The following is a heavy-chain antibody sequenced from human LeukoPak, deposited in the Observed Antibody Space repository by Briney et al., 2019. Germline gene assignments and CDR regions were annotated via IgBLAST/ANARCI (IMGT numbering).Heavy chain of an antibody. Sequence: SETLSLTCTVSGGSLSSYYWSWIRQPPGKGLEWIGYIYYSGSTNYNPSPKSRVTISVDTSKNQFSLKLSSVTAADTAVYYCARDRGKSLGIDAFDIWGQGTMVTVSS. CDR1: GGSLSSYY. J-gene: IGHJ3*02. CDR2: IYYSGST. V-gene: IGHV4-59*01. D-gene: IGHD3-16*01. CDR3: ARDRGKSLGIDAFDI.